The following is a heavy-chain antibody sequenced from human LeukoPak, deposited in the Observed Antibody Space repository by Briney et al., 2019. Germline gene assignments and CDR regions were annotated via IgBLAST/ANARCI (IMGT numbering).Heavy chain of an antibody. CDR1: GFTFSSYW. V-gene: IGHV3-74*01. J-gene: IGHJ3*02. D-gene: IGHD6-6*01. Sequence: GGSLRLSRAASGFTFSSYWMHWIRQPPGKGLVWVSRINTDGSSTSYADSVKGRFTISRDNAKNTLYLQMNSLRAEDTAVYYCARDIAARRDDALDIWGQATMVTVSS. CDR2: INTDGSST. CDR3: ARDIAARRDDALDI.